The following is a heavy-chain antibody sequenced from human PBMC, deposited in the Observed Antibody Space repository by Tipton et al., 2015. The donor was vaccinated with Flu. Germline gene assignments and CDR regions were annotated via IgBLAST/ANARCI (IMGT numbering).Heavy chain of an antibody. V-gene: IGHV3-7*01. D-gene: IGHD3-10*01. CDR3: ARETGYYYGSGSTPYYYYYGMDV. CDR2: IKQDGSEK. CDR1: GFTFSSYW. Sequence: GSLRLSCAASGFTFSSYWMSWVRQAPGKGLEWVANIKQDGSEKYYVDSVKGRFTISRDNAKNSLYLQMNSLRAEDTAVYYCARETGYYYGSGSTPYYYYYGMDVWGQGP. J-gene: IGHJ6*02.